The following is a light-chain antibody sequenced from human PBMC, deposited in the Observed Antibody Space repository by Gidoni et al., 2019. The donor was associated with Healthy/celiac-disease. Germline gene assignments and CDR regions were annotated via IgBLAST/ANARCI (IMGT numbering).Light chain of an antibody. CDR3: QQYNNWPS. Sequence: EIVMTQSPATLSVSPGERATLSCRASQSVSSNLAWYQQKPGQAPRLLISGASTRATGIPARFSCSGSGTEFTLTICSLQSEDFAVDYCQQYNNWPSFGQGTRLEIK. CDR1: QSVSSN. V-gene: IGKV3-15*01. J-gene: IGKJ5*01. CDR2: GAS.